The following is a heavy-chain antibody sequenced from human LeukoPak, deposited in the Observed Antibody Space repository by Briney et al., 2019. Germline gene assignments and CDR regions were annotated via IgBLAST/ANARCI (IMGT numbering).Heavy chain of an antibody. D-gene: IGHD1-26*01. Sequence: PGGSLRLSCAASGFTFSNYSMNWVRQAPGKGLEWVSSISSSSSYIYYADSVKGRFTISRDNAKNSLYLQMNSLRAEDTAVYYCATSLLSAGRAFDIWGQGTMVTVSS. CDR1: GFTFSNYS. J-gene: IGHJ3*02. CDR2: ISSSSSYI. V-gene: IGHV3-21*01. CDR3: ATSLLSAGRAFDI.